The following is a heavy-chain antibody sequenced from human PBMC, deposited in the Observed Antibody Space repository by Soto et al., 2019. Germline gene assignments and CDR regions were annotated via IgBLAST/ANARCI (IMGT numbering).Heavy chain of an antibody. CDR1: GFTFSTYW. D-gene: IGHD1-26*01. J-gene: IGHJ4*02. V-gene: IGHV3-74*01. CDR2: INSDGSIT. CDR3: ARDGGRYSLDY. Sequence: EVQLVESEGGLVQPGGSLRLSCAASGFTFSTYWMHWVRQAPGRGQVWVSRINSDGSITRYADSVKGRFTISRDNAKNTLYLQVNRLRADDTAVYYCARDGGRYSLDYWGQGTLVTVSS.